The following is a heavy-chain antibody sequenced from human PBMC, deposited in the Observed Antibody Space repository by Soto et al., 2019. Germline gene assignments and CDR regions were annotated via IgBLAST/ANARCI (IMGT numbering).Heavy chain of an antibody. CDR2: IYSSGSP. D-gene: IGHD3-3*01. CDR1: GGSISSYY. J-gene: IGHJ4*02. Sequence: QVQLRESGPGLVKPSETLSLTCTVSGGSISSYYWSWIRQPPGEGLEWIGYIYSSGSPNYNPSLKSRVTVSLDTPKSQFSLKLTSVTAADTAVYYCARARFLFNYFFDYWGQGTLVTVSS. CDR3: ARARFLFNYFFDY. V-gene: IGHV4-59*01.